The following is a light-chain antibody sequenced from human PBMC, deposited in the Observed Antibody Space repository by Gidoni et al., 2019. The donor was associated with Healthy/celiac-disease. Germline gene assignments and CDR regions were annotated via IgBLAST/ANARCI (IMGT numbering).Light chain of an antibody. CDR1: QSISRY. CDR2: AAS. J-gene: IGKJ4*01. Sequence: IQMTPSPSSLSASVGDRVTITCRASQSISRYLNWYQQQPGKAPKLLIYAASSLQSGVPSRFSGSGSGTDFTLTISSLQPEDFATYYCQQRYSTPLTFGGGTKVEIK. V-gene: IGKV1-39*01. CDR3: QQRYSTPLT.